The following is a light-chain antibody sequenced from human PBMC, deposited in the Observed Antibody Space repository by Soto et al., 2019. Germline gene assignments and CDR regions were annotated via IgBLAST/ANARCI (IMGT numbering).Light chain of an antibody. Sequence: QSALTQPASVSGSPGQSITISCTGTSSDVGGYHYVSWYQQHPGKAPKLMIYNVSNRPSGVSNRFSGSKSGNTASLTISGLQAEDEADYYCSSCTTSSPYVFGTGTKLTVL. CDR3: SSCTTSSPYV. CDR2: NVS. CDR1: SSDVGGYHY. V-gene: IGLV2-14*01. J-gene: IGLJ1*01.